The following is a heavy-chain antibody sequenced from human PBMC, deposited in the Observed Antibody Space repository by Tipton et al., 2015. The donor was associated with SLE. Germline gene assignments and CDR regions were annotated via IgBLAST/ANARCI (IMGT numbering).Heavy chain of an antibody. CDR2: IYSGGRT. J-gene: IGHJ5*02. Sequence: QLVQSGGGVVQPGGSLRLSCAASGFTVSTNYMSWVRQAPGKGLEWVSVIYSGGRTFYADSVKGRFTISRDNSKNTLYLQMNSLRAEDTAVYYCAKDHESPRQIVVAGGATPGENWFDPWGQGPGSPSPQ. D-gene: IGHD2-15*01. V-gene: IGHV3-53*04. CDR1: GFTVSTNY. CDR3: AKDHESPRQIVVAGGATPGENWFDP.